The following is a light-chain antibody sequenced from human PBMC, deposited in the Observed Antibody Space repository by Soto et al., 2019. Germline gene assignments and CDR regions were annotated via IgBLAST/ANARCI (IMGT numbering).Light chain of an antibody. CDR1: QYIGSN. V-gene: IGKV3-15*01. CDR2: GAS. CDR3: EQDNNWPIT. J-gene: IGKJ5*01. Sequence: IVMSQSPATVSVSPGERATLSCRASQYIGSNLAWYQQKPGQAPRLLISGASTRATGIPVRFIGSGSGTEFTLTISSLQSEDFAVYYCEQDNNWPITSGQGTRPEIK.